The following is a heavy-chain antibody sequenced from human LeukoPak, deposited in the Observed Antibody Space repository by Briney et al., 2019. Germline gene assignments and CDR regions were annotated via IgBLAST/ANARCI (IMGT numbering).Heavy chain of an antibody. V-gene: IGHV3-53*04. CDR3: VRVPLHPTISHFDF. D-gene: IGHD1-14*01. CDR1: GFTVSSNY. J-gene: IGHJ4*02. Sequence: GGSLRLSCAAPGFTVSSNYMSWVRQAPGKGPEWVSVIYNDGKTFYGDSVKGRFTLSRHNSKNPVVLQKNSLSSEDTAVYYCVRVPLHPTISHFDFWGQGTLVTVSS. CDR2: IYNDGKT.